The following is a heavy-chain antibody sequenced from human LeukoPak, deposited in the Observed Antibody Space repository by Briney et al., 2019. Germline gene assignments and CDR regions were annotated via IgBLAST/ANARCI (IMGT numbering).Heavy chain of an antibody. CDR2: IVVGRGNT. CDR1: GFTFTSSA. D-gene: IGHD6-19*01. J-gene: IGHJ4*02. CDR3: AAGYSSGWYVFDY. V-gene: IGHV1-58*01. Sequence: GTSVKVSCKASGFTFTSSAVQWVRQARGQRLEWIGWIVVGRGNTNYAQKFQERVTITRDMSTSTAYMELSSLRSEDTAVYYCAAGYSSGWYVFDYWGQGTLVTVSS.